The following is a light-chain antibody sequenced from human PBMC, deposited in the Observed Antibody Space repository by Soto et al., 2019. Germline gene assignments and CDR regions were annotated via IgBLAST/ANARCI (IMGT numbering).Light chain of an antibody. CDR3: SSYTTSNTRQIV. V-gene: IGLV2-14*03. J-gene: IGLJ1*01. CDR2: DVT. CDR1: NSDVGGYNY. Sequence: QSVLTQPASVSGSPGQSITISCTGTNSDVGGYNYVSWYQHHPGKALKLIIYDVTSRPSGVSIRFSGSKSDNTASLTISGLQPKDEADYHCSSYTTSNTRQIVFGTGTKVTVL.